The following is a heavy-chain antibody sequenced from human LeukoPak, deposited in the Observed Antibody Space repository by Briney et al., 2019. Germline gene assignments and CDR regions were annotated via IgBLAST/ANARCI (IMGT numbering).Heavy chain of an antibody. V-gene: IGHV3-21*04. D-gene: IGHD5-18*01. J-gene: IGHJ3*02. CDR1: GFTFSSYS. CDR2: ISSSSSYI. CDR3: ANTAMKGRAFDI. Sequence: GGSLRLSCAASGFTFSSYSMNWVHQAPGKGLEWVSSISSSSSYIYYAGSVKGRFTISRDNSKNTLYLQMNSLRAEDTAVYYCANTAMKGRAFDIWGQGTMVTVSS.